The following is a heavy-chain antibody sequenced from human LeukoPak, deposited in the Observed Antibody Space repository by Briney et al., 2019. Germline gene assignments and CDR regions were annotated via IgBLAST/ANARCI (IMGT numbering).Heavy chain of an antibody. D-gene: IGHD2-2*01. J-gene: IGHJ6*02. Sequence: ASVKVSCKASGYTFTSYAMHWVRQAPGQRLEWMGWISAYNGNTNYAQKLQGRVTMTTDTSTSTAYMELRSLRSDDTAVYYCARDVVVPAAIGYYGMDVWGQGTTVTVSS. CDR1: GYTFTSYA. V-gene: IGHV1-18*01. CDR2: ISAYNGNT. CDR3: ARDVVVPAAIGYYGMDV.